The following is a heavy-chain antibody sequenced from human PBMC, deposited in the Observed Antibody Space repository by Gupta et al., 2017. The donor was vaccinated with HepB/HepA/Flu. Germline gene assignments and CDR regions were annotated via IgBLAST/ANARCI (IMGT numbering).Heavy chain of an antibody. D-gene: IGHD4-11*01. J-gene: IGHJ6*03. V-gene: IGHV1-69*06. Sequence: QVQLVQSGAEVKKPGSSVKVSCKASGGTFSSYALSWVRQAPGQGPEWMGGIIPLFGTANYAQKFQGRVTITADKSTSTAYMELSSLRSEDTAVYYCANSYSSYYYYYMDVWGKGTTVTVSS. CDR2: IIPLFGTA. CDR1: GGTFSSYA. CDR3: ANSYSSYYYYYMDV.